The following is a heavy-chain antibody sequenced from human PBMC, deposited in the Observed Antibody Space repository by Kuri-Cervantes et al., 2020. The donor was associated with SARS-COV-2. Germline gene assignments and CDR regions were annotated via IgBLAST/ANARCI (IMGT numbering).Heavy chain of an antibody. V-gene: IGHV3-7*01. J-gene: IGHJ2*01. D-gene: IGHD3-3*01. CDR3: ARDAHMVRFLEWLLTFGYFDL. CDR2: IKQDGSEE. CDR1: GFTFSSYA. Sequence: GGSLRLSCAASGFTFSSYAMSWVRQAPGKGLEWVANIKQDGSEEYYVDSVKGRFTISRDNAKNSLYLQMNSLRAEDTAVYYCARDAHMVRFLEWLLTFGYFDLWGRGTLVTVSS.